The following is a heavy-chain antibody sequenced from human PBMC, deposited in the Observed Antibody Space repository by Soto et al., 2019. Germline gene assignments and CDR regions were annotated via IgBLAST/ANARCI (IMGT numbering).Heavy chain of an antibody. J-gene: IGHJ5*01. D-gene: IGHD6-19*01. V-gene: IGHV4-59*08. CDR2: IYYSGST. Sequence: SETLSLTCTGSGGSISSYYWGWIRQPPGKGLEWIGYIYYSGSTNYHPPLKSRVTISVDTSNNQFSLKLTSVTAADTAVYYCAIQSLAVARVDRFDFWGQGTLVPVAS. CDR1: GGSISSYY. CDR3: AIQSLAVARVDRFDF.